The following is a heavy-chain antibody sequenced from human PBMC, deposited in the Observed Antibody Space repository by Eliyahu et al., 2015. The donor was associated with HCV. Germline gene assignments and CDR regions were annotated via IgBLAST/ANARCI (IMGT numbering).Heavy chain of an antibody. V-gene: IGHV5-51*01. J-gene: IGHJ5*02. D-gene: IGHD5-24*01. Sequence: SFTSYWIGWVRQMPGKGLEWMGIIYPGDSDTRYSPSFQGQVTISADKSISTAYLQWSSLKASDTAMYYCARQLGDGYKNNWFDPWGQGTLVTVSS. CDR1: SFTSYW. CDR2: IYPGDSDT. CDR3: ARQLGDGYKNNWFDP.